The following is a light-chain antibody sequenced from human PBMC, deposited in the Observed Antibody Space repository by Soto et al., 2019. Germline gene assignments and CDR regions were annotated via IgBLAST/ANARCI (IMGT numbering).Light chain of an antibody. J-gene: IGKJ1*01. CDR3: QQYNNYST. CDR2: GAS. CDR1: QSVSSSY. V-gene: IGKV3-20*01. Sequence: EIVLTQSPGTLSLSPGERATLSCRASQSVSSSYLAWYQQRPGQAPRLLISGASSRATGIPDRFSGSGSGTDFTLTISSLQPDDFATYYRQQYNNYSTFGQGTKVDIK.